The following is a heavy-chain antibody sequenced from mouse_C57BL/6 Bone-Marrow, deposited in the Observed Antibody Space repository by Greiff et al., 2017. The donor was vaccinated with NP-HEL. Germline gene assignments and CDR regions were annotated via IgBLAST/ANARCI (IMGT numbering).Heavy chain of an antibody. V-gene: IGHV10-1*01. CDR1: GFSFNTYD. Sequence: EVQLQESGGGLVQPKGSLKLSCAASGFSFNTYDMNWVRQAPGKGLEWVARIRRKSNDYATYYADSVKDRFTISRDDSKSMLYLQMHNLITGVRAIYYCERGEGRGAKDYWGQGTSVTVSS. J-gene: IGHJ4*01. CDR2: IRRKSNDYAT. CDR3: ERGEGRGAKDY. D-gene: IGHD2-13*01.